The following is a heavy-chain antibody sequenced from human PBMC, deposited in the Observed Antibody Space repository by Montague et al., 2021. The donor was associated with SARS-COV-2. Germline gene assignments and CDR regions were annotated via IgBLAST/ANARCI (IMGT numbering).Heavy chain of an antibody. D-gene: IGHD3-16*01. CDR1: GDSVSSNSAT. CDR3: TSGRGGNYNVMDV. CDR2: TYYRSKWYN. Sequence: CAISGDSVSSNSATWNWVRQSPSRGLEWLGRTYYRSKWYNDYAVSARGRVTINPDTSKNQFSLQLNSVTPEDTAIYYCTSGRGGNYNVMDVWGQGTTVTVSS. V-gene: IGHV6-1*01. J-gene: IGHJ6*02.